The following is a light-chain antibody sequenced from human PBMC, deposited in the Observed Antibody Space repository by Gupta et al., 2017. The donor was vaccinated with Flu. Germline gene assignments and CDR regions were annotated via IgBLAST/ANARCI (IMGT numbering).Light chain of an antibody. V-gene: IGKV3-20*01. CDR2: GAS. J-gene: IGKJ1*01. CDR3: LQDASSPWT. Sequence: EIVLTQSPGTLSLSPGERATLSCRASQSVRSSYLAWYQQKPGQAPRLLIYGASSRATGIPDRFSGSGSGTDFTLTISRLEPEDFAVYYCLQDASSPWTFGQGTKVEIK. CDR1: QSVRSSY.